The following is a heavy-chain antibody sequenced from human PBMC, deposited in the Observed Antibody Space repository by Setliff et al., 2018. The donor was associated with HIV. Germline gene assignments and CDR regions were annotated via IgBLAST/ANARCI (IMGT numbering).Heavy chain of an antibody. CDR1: GGSISRHY. Sequence: SETLSLTCTVSGGSISRHYWGWIRQPPGKKLEWIGNIYYSGSTNYNPSLKSRVTISVDTSKNQFFLKLSSVTAADTAVYYCARDPYCSGDGCFRYYQHWGRGTLVTVSS. D-gene: IGHD2-15*01. J-gene: IGHJ1*01. CDR2: IYYSGST. V-gene: IGHV4-59*11. CDR3: ARDPYCSGDGCFRYYQH.